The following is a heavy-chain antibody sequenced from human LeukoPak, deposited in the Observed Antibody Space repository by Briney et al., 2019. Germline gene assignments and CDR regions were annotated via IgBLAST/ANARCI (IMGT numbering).Heavy chain of an antibody. V-gene: IGHV4-34*01. J-gene: IGHJ5*02. Sequence: PSETLSLTCTVSGGSISSYYWSWIRQPPGKGLEWIGEINHSGSTNYNPSLKSRVTISVDTSKNQFSLKLSSVTAADTAVYYCARALSRTITMVRGVRFDPWGQGTLVTVSS. D-gene: IGHD3-10*01. CDR1: GGSISSYY. CDR3: ARALSRTITMVRGVRFDP. CDR2: INHSGST.